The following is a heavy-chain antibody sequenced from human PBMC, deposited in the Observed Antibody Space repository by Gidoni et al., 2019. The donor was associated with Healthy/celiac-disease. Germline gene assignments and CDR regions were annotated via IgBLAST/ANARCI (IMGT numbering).Heavy chain of an antibody. CDR3: ARDPHAYYFDY. J-gene: IGHJ4*02. CDR1: GFTVSSKY. V-gene: IGHV3-66*01. Sequence: EVQLVESGGGLVQPGGSLRLSCAASGFTVSSKYMGWVRQAPGKGLAWVSVIYSGGRTYYGDSVKGRFTISRDNSKNTLYRQMNSLRAEDTAVYYCARDPHAYYFDYWGQGTLVTVSS. CDR2: IYSGGRT.